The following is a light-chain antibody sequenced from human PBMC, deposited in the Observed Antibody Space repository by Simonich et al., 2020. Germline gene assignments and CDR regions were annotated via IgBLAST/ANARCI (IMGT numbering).Light chain of an antibody. CDR2: WAE. CDR3: QQYYSTPIT. J-gene: IGKJ5*01. CDR1: QIVLYISNNKNY. V-gene: IGKV4-1*01. Sequence: DIVMTQSPDSLAVSLGERATINCKSSQIVLYISNNKNYLAWYHHKPGQPPKLLIYWAETRESGVPDRCSGSGSGTDFTLTISSLQAEDVAVYYCQQYYSTPITFGQGTRLEIK.